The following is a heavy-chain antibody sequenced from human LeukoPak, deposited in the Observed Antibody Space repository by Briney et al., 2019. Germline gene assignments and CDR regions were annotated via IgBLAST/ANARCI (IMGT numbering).Heavy chain of an antibody. V-gene: IGHV1-18*01. CDR1: GYTFTTYG. J-gene: IGHJ5*02. CDR3: ARGGSGSYYSWFDP. CDR2: ISAYNGNT. D-gene: IGHD1-26*01. Sequence: GASVTVSCKSSGYTFTTYGITWVRQAPGQGREWMGWISAYNGNTNYAQKLQGRVTMTTDTSTSTAYMELRSLRSDDTAVYYCARGGSGSYYSWFDPWGQGTLVTVSS.